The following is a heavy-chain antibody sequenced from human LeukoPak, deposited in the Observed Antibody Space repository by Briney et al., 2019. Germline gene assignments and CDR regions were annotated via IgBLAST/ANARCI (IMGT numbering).Heavy chain of an antibody. CDR1: GFTFSSYW. Sequence: GGSVRLSCAASGFTFSSYWMSWVRQAPGKGLEGVANIRQDGSEKYYVDSVKGRFTISRDNAKNSLYLQMNSLRAEDTAVYYCARERKYSSSWSDYWGQGTLVTVSS. V-gene: IGHV3-7*01. J-gene: IGHJ4*02. D-gene: IGHD6-13*01. CDR2: IRQDGSEK. CDR3: ARERKYSSSWSDY.